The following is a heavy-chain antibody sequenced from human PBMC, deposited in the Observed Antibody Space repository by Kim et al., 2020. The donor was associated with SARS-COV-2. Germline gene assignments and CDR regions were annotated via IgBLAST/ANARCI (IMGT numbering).Heavy chain of an antibody. V-gene: IGHV4-59*13. D-gene: IGHD2-21*01. CDR2: ASNRGGT. J-gene: IGHJ1*01. CDR3: VRGDGYYPD. CDR1: APSISAYS. Sequence: SETLSLTWTVSAPSISAYSWSWIRQPPGKGLDWIGYASNRGGTDYNPSLMGRVPISVDTSKNQFSLKLISVTPSDTALYYCVRGDGYYPDWGQRTLVTAS.